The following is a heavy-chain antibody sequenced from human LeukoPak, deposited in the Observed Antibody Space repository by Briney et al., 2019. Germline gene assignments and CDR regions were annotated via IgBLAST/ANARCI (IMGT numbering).Heavy chain of an antibody. D-gene: IGHD2-2*01. CDR1: GYTFTGYY. CDR2: INPNSGGT. CDR3: ARQYQLLSWFDP. V-gene: IGHV1-2*02. Sequence: ASVKVSCKASGYTFTGYYMHWVRQAPGQGLEWMGWINPNSGGTNYAQKFQGRVTMTRDTSISTAYMGLSRLRSDDTAVYYCARQYQLLSWFDPWGQGTLVTVSS. J-gene: IGHJ5*02.